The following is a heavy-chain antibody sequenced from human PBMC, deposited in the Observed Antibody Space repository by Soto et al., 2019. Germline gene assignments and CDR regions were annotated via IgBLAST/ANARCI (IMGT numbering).Heavy chain of an antibody. CDR1: GDSISSGNYY. Sequence: QVQLQESGPGLVRHSQTLSLTCTVSGDSISSGNYYWSWIRQHPGKGLEWIGYIHYGGSTYNIPSLNSRVIISEDASKKQFSLKLPSVTAADTAVYYFVMSRGVYYYYVDVWGKGTTVTVSS. CDR2: IHYGGST. CDR3: VMSRGVYYYYVDV. J-gene: IGHJ6*03. D-gene: IGHD1-26*01. V-gene: IGHV4-31*03.